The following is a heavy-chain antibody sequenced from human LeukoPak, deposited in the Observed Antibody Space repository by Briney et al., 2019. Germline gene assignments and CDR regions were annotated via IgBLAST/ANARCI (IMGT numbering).Heavy chain of an antibody. CDR2: IYYSGST. CDR1: GGSISSGGYY. D-gene: IGHD3-22*01. V-gene: IGHV4-30-4*01. Sequence: SQTLSLTCTVSGGSISSGGYYWSWIRQPPGKGLEWIGYIYYSGSTYYNPSLKSRVTISVDTSKNQFSLKLSSVTAADMAVYYCARQEYYYDSSGYSARPGAFDIWGQGTMVTVSS. CDR3: ARQEYYYDSSGYSARPGAFDI. J-gene: IGHJ3*02.